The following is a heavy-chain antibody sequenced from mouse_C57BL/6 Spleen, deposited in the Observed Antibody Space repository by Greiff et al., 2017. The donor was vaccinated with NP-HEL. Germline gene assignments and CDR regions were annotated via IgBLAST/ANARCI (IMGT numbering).Heavy chain of an antibody. J-gene: IGHJ1*03. D-gene: IGHD2-2*01. CDR3: ARLYGYLYWYFDV. CDR2: INPNNGGT. CDR1: GYTFTDYY. Sequence: VQLQQSGPELVKPGASVKISCKASGYTFTDYYMNWVKQSHGKSLEWIGDINPNNGGTSYNQKFKGKATLTVDKSSSTAYMELLSLTSVDSAVYYCARLYGYLYWYFDVWGTGTTVTVSS. V-gene: IGHV1-26*01.